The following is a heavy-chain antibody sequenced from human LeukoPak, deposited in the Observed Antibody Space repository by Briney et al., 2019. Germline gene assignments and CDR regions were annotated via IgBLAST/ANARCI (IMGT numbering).Heavy chain of an antibody. D-gene: IGHD6-19*01. V-gene: IGHV3-23*01. CDR1: GFTFSSYA. CDR2: ISGSAGST. J-gene: IGHJ4*02. CDR3: AGYPIAVAGGYFDY. Sequence: GGSLRLSCASSGFTFSSYAMSWVRQAPGKGLEWVSSISGSAGSTYYADSVKGRFTISRDNSKNTLYLQMNSLRSEDTAVYYCAGYPIAVAGGYFDYWGQGTLVTVSS.